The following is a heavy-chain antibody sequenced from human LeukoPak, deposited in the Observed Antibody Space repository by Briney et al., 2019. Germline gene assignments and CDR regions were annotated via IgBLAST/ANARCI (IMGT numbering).Heavy chain of an antibody. CDR1: EFTFDDYG. J-gene: IGHJ4*02. V-gene: IGHV3-21*01. D-gene: IGHD3-3*01. Sequence: PGGSLRLSCTASEFTFDDYGMSWVRQAPGKGLEWVSSISSSSSYIYYADSVKGRFTISRDNAKNSLYLQMNSLRAEDTAVYYCAREGPYYDFWSGRHTDYWGQGTLVTVSS. CDR3: AREGPYYDFWSGRHTDY. CDR2: ISSSSSYI.